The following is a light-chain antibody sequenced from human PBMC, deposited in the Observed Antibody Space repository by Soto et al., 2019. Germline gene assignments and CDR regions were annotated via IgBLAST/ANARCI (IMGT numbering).Light chain of an antibody. CDR2: DAS. V-gene: IGKV1-5*01. J-gene: IGKJ1*01. Sequence: IQMTQSPSTLSASVGDRVTITCRASQSISSWLAWYQQKPGKAPKLLIYDASSLESGVPSRFSGSGSGTEFTLTISSLQPEDFATYFCLQHNIYPWTFGQGTKVDIK. CDR3: LQHNIYPWT. CDR1: QSISSW.